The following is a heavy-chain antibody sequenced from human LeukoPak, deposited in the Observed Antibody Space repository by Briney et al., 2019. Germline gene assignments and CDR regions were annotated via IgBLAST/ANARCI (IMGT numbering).Heavy chain of an antibody. V-gene: IGHV3-30*18. CDR3: AKDSGYSRN. CDR1: GFTFSSYG. Sequence: PGGSLRLSYAASGFTFSSYGMHWVRQAPGKGLEWVAVISYDGSNKYYADSVKGRFTISRDNSKNTLYLQMNSLRAEDTAVYYCAKDSGYSRNWGQGTLVTVSS. D-gene: IGHD6-13*01. CDR2: ISYDGSNK. J-gene: IGHJ4*02.